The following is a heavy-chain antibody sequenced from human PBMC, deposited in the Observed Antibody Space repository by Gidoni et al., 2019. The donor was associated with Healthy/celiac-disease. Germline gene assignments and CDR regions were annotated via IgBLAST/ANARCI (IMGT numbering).Heavy chain of an antibody. CDR1: GGSFSGYY. D-gene: IGHD3-3*01. CDR3: AREDYDFWSGYYSGYYYYYMDV. Sequence: QVQLQQWGAGLLKPSETLSLTCAVYGGSFSGYYWSWIRQPPGKGLEWIGEINHSGSTNYNPSLKSRVTISVDTSKNQFSLKLSSVTAADTAVYYCAREDYDFWSGYYSGYYYYYMDVWGKGTTVTVSS. CDR2: INHSGST. V-gene: IGHV4-34*01. J-gene: IGHJ6*03.